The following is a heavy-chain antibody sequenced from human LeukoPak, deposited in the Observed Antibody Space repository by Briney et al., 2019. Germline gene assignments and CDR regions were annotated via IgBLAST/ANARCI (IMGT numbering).Heavy chain of an antibody. CDR3: ARGGIAARPVDY. CDR1: GFTFSSYA. V-gene: IGHV3-30-3*01. CDR2: ISYDGSNK. J-gene: IGHJ4*02. Sequence: GGSLRLSCAASGFTFSSYAMHWVRQAPGKGPEWVAVISYDGSNKYYADSVKGRFTISRDNSKNTLYLQMNSLRAEDTAVYYCARGGIAARPVDYWGQGTLVTVSS. D-gene: IGHD6-6*01.